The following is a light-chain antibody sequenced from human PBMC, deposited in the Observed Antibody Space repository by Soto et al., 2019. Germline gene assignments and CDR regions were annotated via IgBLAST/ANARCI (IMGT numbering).Light chain of an antibody. CDR1: KSVTRN. Sequence: ARKSVTRNVEGSQQPPVTDKRLLIDAASHRDTGVPDRFSGIGSGTEFTLTISRLEPEELAVYYGQQYGSSPKTFGQGTKVDI. V-gene: IGKV3-20*01. CDR2: AAS. CDR3: QQYGSSPKT. J-gene: IGKJ1*01.